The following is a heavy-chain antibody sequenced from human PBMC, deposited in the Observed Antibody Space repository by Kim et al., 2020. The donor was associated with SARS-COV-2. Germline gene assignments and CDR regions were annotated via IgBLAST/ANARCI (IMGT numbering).Heavy chain of an antibody. CDR1: GGSIRSSNHY. Sequence: SETLSLTCTVSGGSIRSSNHYWGWIRQPPGKGLEWIGSIYYSGSAFSNPSLKSRVSISVDTSRNQFSLRLNSVTAADTAVYYCARHRGYDSAGFADCAFDGWGQGTMVTVSS. J-gene: IGHJ3*01. CDR3: ARHRGYDSAGFADCAFDG. V-gene: IGHV4-39*01. CDR2: IYYSGSA. D-gene: IGHD3-22*01.